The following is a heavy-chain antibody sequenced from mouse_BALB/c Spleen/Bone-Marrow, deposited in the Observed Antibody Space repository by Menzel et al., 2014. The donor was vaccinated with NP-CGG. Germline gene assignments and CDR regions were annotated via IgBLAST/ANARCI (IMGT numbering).Heavy chain of an antibody. V-gene: IGHV1-7*01. CDR2: VNPSTGYT. J-gene: IGHJ3*01. CDR3: TRRAYGGSYGFAY. D-gene: IGHD1-1*01. Sequence: QVHVKQSGAELAKPGAPVKMSCKASGYTFTNCWMHWVKQRPGQGLEWIGYVNPSTGYTEYNQKFKDKATLTADKSSSTAYMQLSSLTSEDSSVFYCTRRAYGGSYGFAYWGQGTLVTVSA. CDR1: GYTFTNCW.